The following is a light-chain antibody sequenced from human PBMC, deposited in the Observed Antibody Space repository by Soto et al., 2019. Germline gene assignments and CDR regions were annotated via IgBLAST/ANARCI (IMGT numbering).Light chain of an antibody. CDR2: EVS. CDR1: SSDVGGYIY. Sequence: QSVLTQPASVSGSPGQSITISCTGTSSDVGGYIYVSWYQQHPGKAPKLMIYEVSNRPSGVSNRFSDSKSGNTASLTISGLQAEDEADYYCSSYSRSSFYVFGTGTKVTVL. J-gene: IGLJ1*01. V-gene: IGLV2-14*01. CDR3: SSYSRSSFYV.